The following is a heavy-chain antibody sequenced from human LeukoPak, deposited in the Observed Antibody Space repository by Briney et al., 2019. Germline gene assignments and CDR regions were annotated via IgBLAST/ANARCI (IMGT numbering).Heavy chain of an antibody. CDR1: GFTFSIYT. J-gene: IGHJ5*02. Sequence: GGSLRLSCVASGFTFSIYTMSWVRQAPGKGLEWVAVIWSDGSDKYYADSVRGRSTISRDNSKNTLYLQMNSLRAEDTAVYYCAANYYDSSGYLMAWGQGTLVTVSS. CDR3: AANYYDSSGYLMA. V-gene: IGHV3-33*08. CDR2: IWSDGSDK. D-gene: IGHD3-22*01.